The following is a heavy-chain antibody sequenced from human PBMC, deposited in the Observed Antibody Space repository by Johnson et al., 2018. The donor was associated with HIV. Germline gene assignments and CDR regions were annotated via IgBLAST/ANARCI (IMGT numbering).Heavy chain of an antibody. CDR3: ATEARGVHGTLRFLEWSDGFDI. Sequence: QVQLVESGGGVVQPGRSLRLSCAASGFTFSSYTMHWVRQAPGKGLEWVAVISYDGSNKYYADSVRGRFTISRDNSENSLYLQMNSLRPEDTAVYYCATEARGVHGTLRFLEWSDGFDIWGQGTMVTVSS. CDR2: ISYDGSNK. CDR1: GFTFSSYT. D-gene: IGHD3-3*01. V-gene: IGHV3-30-3*01. J-gene: IGHJ3*02.